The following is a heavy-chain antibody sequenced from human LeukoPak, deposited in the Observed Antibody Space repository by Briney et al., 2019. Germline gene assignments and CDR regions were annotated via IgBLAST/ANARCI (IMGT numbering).Heavy chain of an antibody. Sequence: GGTLRLSCAASGFTLSSYSMNWVRQAPGKGLEWVSYISGSSSAIYYADSVKGRFTISRDNAKNSLYLQMNSLRDEDTAVYYCARAENYDSSGYPRGIFDYWGQGTLVTVSS. CDR3: ARAENYDSSGYPRGIFDY. V-gene: IGHV3-48*02. CDR1: GFTLSSYS. J-gene: IGHJ4*02. D-gene: IGHD3-22*01. CDR2: ISGSSSAI.